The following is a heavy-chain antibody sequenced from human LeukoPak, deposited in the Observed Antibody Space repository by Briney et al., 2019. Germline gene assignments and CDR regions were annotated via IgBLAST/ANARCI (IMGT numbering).Heavy chain of an antibody. CDR1: GYTFNIYG. V-gene: IGHV1-18*04. CDR3: ARDNSATSDCSSTSCYHFHY. CDR2: ISAYKGNT. D-gene: IGHD2-2*01. J-gene: IGHJ4*02. Sequence: VASVKVSCKASGYTFNIYGITWVRQAPGQGLEWMGWISAYKGNTNYAQKLQGRVIMTTDTSTSTAYMELRSLRSDDTAVYYCARDNSATSDCSSTSCYHFHYWGQGTLVTVSS.